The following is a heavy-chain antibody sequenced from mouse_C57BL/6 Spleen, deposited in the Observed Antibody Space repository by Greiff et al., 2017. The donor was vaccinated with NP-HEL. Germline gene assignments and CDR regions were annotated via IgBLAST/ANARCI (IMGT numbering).Heavy chain of an antibody. V-gene: IGHV1-42*01. D-gene: IGHD2-1*01. Sequence: EVQLQQSGPELVKPGASVKISCKASGYSFTGYYMNWVKQSPEKSLEWIGEINPSTGGTTYNQKFKAKATLTVDKSSSTAYMQLKSLTSEDSAVYYCARPIYYGNLYWDFDVWGTGTTVTVAS. J-gene: IGHJ1*03. CDR2: INPSTGGT. CDR1: GYSFTGYY. CDR3: ARPIYYGNLYWDFDV.